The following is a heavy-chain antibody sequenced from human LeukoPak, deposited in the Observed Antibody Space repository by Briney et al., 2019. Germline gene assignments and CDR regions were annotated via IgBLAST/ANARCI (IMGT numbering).Heavy chain of an antibody. D-gene: IGHD2-2*01. CDR3: ASDIVVVPAADY. CDR2: ISSNDSTI. J-gene: IGHJ4*02. Sequence: NPAGSLTLTCAASGFTFSNYYMSWIRNAPGQGLGLDSYISSNDSTIYYAHSVKGRFTISRDNAKNSLYLQMNSLRAEDTAVYYCASDIVVVPAADYWGQGTLVTVSS. CDR1: GFTFSNYY. V-gene: IGHV3-11*04.